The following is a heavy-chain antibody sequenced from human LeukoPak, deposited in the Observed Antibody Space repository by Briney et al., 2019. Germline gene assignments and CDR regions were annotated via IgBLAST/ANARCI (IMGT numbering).Heavy chain of an antibody. Sequence: GGSLRLSWAASGFNFSSYAMSWVRQAPGKGLEWVSSISGSGDNTYYAESVKGRFTISRDNSKNTLFLQMNSLRAEDTAVFYCAKRSGYTTGWFFDFWGQGTLVTVSS. J-gene: IGHJ4*02. CDR1: GFNFSSYA. CDR3: AKRSGYTTGWFFDF. V-gene: IGHV3-23*01. CDR2: ISGSGDNT. D-gene: IGHD6-19*01.